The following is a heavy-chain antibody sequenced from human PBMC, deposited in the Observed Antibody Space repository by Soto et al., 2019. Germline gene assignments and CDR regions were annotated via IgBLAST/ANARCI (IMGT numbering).Heavy chain of an antibody. D-gene: IGHD1-1*01. CDR1: GFSFSSYA. J-gene: IGHJ4*02. CDR3: ANFWKAQNY. CDR2: ISGSGGST. Sequence: PGGYLRLSSAASGFSFSSYAMSWVRQAPGKGLEWVSAISGSGGSTYYADSVKGRFTISRDNSKNTLYLQMNSLRAEDTAVYYCANFWKAQNYWGQGPLVTVPS. V-gene: IGHV3-23*01.